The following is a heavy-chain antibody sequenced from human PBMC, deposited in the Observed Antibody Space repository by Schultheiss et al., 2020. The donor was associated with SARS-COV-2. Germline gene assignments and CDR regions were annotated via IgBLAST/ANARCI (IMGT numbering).Heavy chain of an antibody. CDR3: ARLIRGYNLFDY. D-gene: IGHD5-24*01. Sequence: GGSLRLSCKGFGYSFTSYWIAWVRQMPGKGLEYMGIIFPGDSDTRYSPSFQGQVTISADKSISTAYLQWSSLKASDTAMYYCARLIRGYNLFDYWGQGTLVTVSS. CDR2: IFPGDSDT. V-gene: IGHV5-51*01. J-gene: IGHJ4*02. CDR1: GYSFTSYW.